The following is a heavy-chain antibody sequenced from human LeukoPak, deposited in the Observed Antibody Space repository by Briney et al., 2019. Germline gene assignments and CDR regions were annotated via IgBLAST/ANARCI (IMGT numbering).Heavy chain of an antibody. CDR1: GFTFSSYA. Sequence: PGWSLRLSCAASGFTFSSYAMSWVRQAPGKGLEWVSAISSTGGNTYYADSVKGRFTISRDNSRNTLYLQMNSLRADDTAVYYCAKDFSLGSHNWFDPWGQGTLVTVSS. D-gene: IGHD3-10*01. CDR2: ISSTGGNT. V-gene: IGHV3-23*01. CDR3: AKDFSLGSHNWFDP. J-gene: IGHJ5*02.